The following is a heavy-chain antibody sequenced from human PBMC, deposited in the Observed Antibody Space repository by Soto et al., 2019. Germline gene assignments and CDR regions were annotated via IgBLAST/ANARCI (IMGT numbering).Heavy chain of an antibody. CDR2: ISTRSTYT. CDR3: ARDLAWKRGKVGRYYYGMDV. Sequence: GGSLRLSCAASGFIFSDYYMSWVRQTPGKGLEWVSYISTRSTYTNYADSVKGRFTISRDNTKNSLYLQMDSLRVEDTAVYYCARDLAWKRGKVGRYYYGMDVWGQGTTVTVS. J-gene: IGHJ6*02. V-gene: IGHV3-11*06. D-gene: IGHD1-1*01. CDR1: GFIFSDYY.